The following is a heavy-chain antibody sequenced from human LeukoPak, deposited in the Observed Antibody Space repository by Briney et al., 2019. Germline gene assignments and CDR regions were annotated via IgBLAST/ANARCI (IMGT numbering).Heavy chain of an antibody. CDR2: IYSGGDT. Sequence: GGSLRHSCAASGFTVSSNYMSWVRQAPGKGLEWVSVIYSGGDTYYADSVKGRFTISRDNSKNTLYLQMNSLRAEDTAVYYCARNNGGREVVGDWFDPWGQGTLVTVSS. D-gene: IGHD1-26*01. V-gene: IGHV3-53*01. CDR1: GFTVSSNY. J-gene: IGHJ5*02. CDR3: ARNNGGREVVGDWFDP.